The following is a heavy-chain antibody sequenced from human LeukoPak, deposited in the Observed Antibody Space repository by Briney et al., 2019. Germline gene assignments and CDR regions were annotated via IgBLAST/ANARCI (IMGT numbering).Heavy chain of an antibody. V-gene: IGHV3-9*01. D-gene: IGHD5-18*01. CDR2: ISWNSGSI. CDR1: GFTCSSYA. CDR3: AKDSKGYSYGPNWFDP. J-gene: IGHJ5*02. Sequence: GGSLRLSCAASGFTCSSYAMSWVRQAPGMGLEWVFGISWNSGSIGYADSGKGRFTSSRDNTKNYLYLQMNSLRAEDTALYYCAKDSKGYSYGPNWFDPWGQGTLVTVSS.